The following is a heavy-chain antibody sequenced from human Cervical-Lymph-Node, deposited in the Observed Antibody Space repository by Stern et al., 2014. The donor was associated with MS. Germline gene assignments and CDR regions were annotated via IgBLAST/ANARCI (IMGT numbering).Heavy chain of an antibody. CDR3: ARDYDSSGYYSDY. J-gene: IGHJ4*02. Sequence: EVQLVESGGGLVKPGGSLRLSCAAPGFTFSSYSMNWVRQAPGKGLEWVSSISSSSSYIYYADSVKGRFTISRDNAKNSLYLQMNSLRAEDTAVYYCARDYDSSGYYSDYWGQGTLVTVSS. CDR2: ISSSSSYI. V-gene: IGHV3-21*01. CDR1: GFTFSSYS. D-gene: IGHD3-22*01.